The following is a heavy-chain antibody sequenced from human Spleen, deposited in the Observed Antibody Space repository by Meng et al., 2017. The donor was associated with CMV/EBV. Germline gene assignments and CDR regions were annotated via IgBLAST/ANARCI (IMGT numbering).Heavy chain of an antibody. CDR1: GGTFSSYA. V-gene: IGHV1-69*05. D-gene: IGHD3-3*01. CDR2: IIPIFGTA. CDR3: ARESSGFWSGYYTGSGYYYYYGMDV. J-gene: IGHJ6*02. Sequence: SVKVSCKASGGTFSSYAISWVRQAPGQGLEWMGGIIPIFGTANYAQKFQGRVTITTDESTSTAYMELSSLRSEDTAMYYCARESSGFWSGYYTGSGYYYYYGMDVWGQGTTVTVSS.